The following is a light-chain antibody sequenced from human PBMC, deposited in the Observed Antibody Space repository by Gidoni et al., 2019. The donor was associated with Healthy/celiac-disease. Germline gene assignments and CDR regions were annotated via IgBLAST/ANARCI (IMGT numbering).Light chain of an antibody. CDR1: QSVTSY. V-gene: IGKV3-11*01. CDR3: QRHSNSPT. J-gene: IGKJ4*01. Sequence: EIVLTQSPATLSLSPGERATLSCSASQSVTSYLACYQHKPGQAPSLLIYYASDRATGIPARFSGSGSGTAFTLTILSLEPEDFAVYYRQRHSNSPTFGGGTKVEIK. CDR2: YAS.